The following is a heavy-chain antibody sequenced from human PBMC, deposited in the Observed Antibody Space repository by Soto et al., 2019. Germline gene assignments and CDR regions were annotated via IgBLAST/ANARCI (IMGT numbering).Heavy chain of an antibody. Sequence: GGSLRLSCAASGFTFSSYAMSWVRQAPGKGLEWVSAISGSGGSTYYADSVKGRFTISRDNSKNTLYLQMNSLRAEDTAVYYCAKVAGSGELSYYYYGMDVWGQGTTVTVSS. D-gene: IGHD6-13*01. J-gene: IGHJ6*02. CDR2: ISGSGGST. V-gene: IGHV3-23*01. CDR1: GFTFSSYA. CDR3: AKVAGSGELSYYYYGMDV.